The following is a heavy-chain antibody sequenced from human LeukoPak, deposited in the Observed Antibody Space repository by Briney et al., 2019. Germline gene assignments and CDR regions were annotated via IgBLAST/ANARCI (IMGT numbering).Heavy chain of an antibody. J-gene: IGHJ5*02. Sequence: PGGSLRLSCAASGFTFSSYGMHWVRQAPGKGLEWVSYIDATGSIIYYADSVKGRFTISRDNAKNSLYLQMNSLRAEDTAVYYCARETKGGNDPWGQGTLVTVSS. V-gene: IGHV3-48*04. CDR1: GFTFSSYG. CDR2: IDATGSII. CDR3: ARETKGGNDP. D-gene: IGHD1-1*01.